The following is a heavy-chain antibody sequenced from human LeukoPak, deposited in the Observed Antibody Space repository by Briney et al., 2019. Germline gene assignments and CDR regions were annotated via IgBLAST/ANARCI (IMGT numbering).Heavy chain of an antibody. CDR2: ISYDGTNK. CDR1: GFIFSNFA. V-gene: IGHV3-30-3*01. J-gene: IGHJ5*02. CDR3: AKDGDYSILRWFDP. Sequence: PGGSLRLSCAASGFIFSNFAMHWVRQAPGKGLEWVAVISYDGTNKYYMDSVKGRFTMSRDNSKNTVYLQMNSLRPEDTAVYYCAKDGDYSILRWFDPWGQGTLVTVSS. D-gene: IGHD4-11*01.